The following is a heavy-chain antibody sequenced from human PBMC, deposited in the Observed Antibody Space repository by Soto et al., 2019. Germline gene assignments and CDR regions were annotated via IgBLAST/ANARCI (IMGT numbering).Heavy chain of an antibody. J-gene: IGHJ4*02. CDR3: ARASRYCSGGSCYHVY. CDR2: ISAYNGNT. CDR1: GYTFTSYG. V-gene: IGHV1-18*01. D-gene: IGHD2-15*01. Sequence: QVQLVQSGAEVKKPGASVKVSCKASGYTFTSYGISWVRQAPGQGLEWMGWISAYNGNTNYAQKLQGRVTMTTDTPTSTAYMDLRSLRSDDTAVYYCARASRYCSGGSCYHVYWGQGTLVTVSS.